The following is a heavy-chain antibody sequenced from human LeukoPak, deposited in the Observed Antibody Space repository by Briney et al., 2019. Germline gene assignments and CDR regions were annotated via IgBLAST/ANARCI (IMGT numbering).Heavy chain of an antibody. CDR1: GITLSSYT. Sequence: GGSLRLSCAASGITLSSYTMNWVRQAPGKGLEWVSSISSSSTYLDYADSLKGRFTISRDNARNSLYLQMNSLRAEDTAVYYCARRSYCGGDCYGSDAFDIWGQGTMVTVSS. D-gene: IGHD2-21*02. CDR2: ISSSSTYL. V-gene: IGHV3-21*01. CDR3: ARRSYCGGDCYGSDAFDI. J-gene: IGHJ3*02.